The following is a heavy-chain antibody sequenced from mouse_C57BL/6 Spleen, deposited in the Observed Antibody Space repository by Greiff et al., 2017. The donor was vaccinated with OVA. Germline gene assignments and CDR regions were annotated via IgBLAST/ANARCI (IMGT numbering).Heavy chain of an antibody. J-gene: IGHJ4*01. D-gene: IGHD1-1*01. CDR1: GYTFTDYE. CDR3: TRVTTVSEGAMDY. Sequence: VQLQESGAELVRPGASVTLSCKASGYTFTDYEMHWVKQTPVHGLEWIGAIDPETGGTAYNQKFKGKAILTADKSSSTAYMGLRSLTSEDSAVYYCTRVTTVSEGAMDYWGQGTSVTVSS. CDR2: IDPETGGT. V-gene: IGHV1-15*01.